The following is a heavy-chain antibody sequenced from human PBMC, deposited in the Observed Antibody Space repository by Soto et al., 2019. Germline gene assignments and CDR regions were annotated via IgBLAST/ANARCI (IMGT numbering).Heavy chain of an antibody. D-gene: IGHD6-6*01. Sequence: SETLSLTCGVSGYSLTSGYHWGWIRQPPGKGLEWIGTIYHSGTTYYNPSLVSRVTMSVDTSKNQFSLKVTSATAADTAVYFCVRVYGRSSCFFDSWGQGTLVTVSS. CDR3: VRVYGRSSCFFDS. J-gene: IGHJ4*02. V-gene: IGHV4-38-2*01. CDR1: GYSLTSGYH. CDR2: IYHSGTT.